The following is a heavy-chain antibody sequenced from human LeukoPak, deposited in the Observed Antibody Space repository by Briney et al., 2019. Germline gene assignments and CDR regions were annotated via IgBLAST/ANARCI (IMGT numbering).Heavy chain of an antibody. Sequence: PSETLSLTCNVSGGSISSHYWSWIRQPAGKGLEWIGRIYTSGSTNYNPSLKSRVTMSVDTSKNQFSLKLSSVTAADTAVYYCARDEYSSGSNWFDPWGQGTLVTVSS. J-gene: IGHJ5*02. CDR3: ARDEYSSGSNWFDP. CDR1: GGSISSHY. CDR2: IYTSGST. D-gene: IGHD6-19*01. V-gene: IGHV4-4*07.